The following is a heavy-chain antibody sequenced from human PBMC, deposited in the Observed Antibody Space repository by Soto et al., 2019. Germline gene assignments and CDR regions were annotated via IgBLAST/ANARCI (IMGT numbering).Heavy chain of an antibody. J-gene: IGHJ4*02. V-gene: IGHV1-46*03. CDR3: GGDGVALSTGFDF. Sequence: ASVKVSCKASGYSFSNYYMYWVRQAPGQGLEWMGRINPSGDRTDYAHKFQGRVTMTRDTSTTTFYMELSSLTSEDTAMYYCGGDGVALSTGFDFWGQGTLVTVSS. D-gene: IGHD2-15*01. CDR2: INPSGDRT. CDR1: GYSFSNYY.